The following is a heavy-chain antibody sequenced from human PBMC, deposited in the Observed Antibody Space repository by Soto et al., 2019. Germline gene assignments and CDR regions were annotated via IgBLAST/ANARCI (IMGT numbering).Heavy chain of an antibody. J-gene: IGHJ5*02. CDR1: GYTFTGYY. V-gene: IGHV1-2*02. CDR2: INPNSGGT. D-gene: IGHD3-22*01. Sequence: ASVKVSCKASGYTFTGYYMHWVQQAPGQGLEWMGWINPNSGGTNYAQKFQGRVTMTRDTSISTAYMELSRLRSDDTAVYYCARVGPWVPYYYDSSPYTFENWFDPWGQGTLVTVSS. CDR3: ARVGPWVPYYYDSSPYTFENWFDP.